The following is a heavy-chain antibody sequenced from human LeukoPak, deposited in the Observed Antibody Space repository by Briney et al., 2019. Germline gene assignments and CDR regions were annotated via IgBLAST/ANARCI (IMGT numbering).Heavy chain of an antibody. CDR2: IIPIFGTA. J-gene: IGHJ6*02. Sequence: ASVKVSCKASGGTFSSYAISWVRQAPGQGPEWMGGIIPIFGTANYAQKFQGRVTITADESTSTAYMELSSLRSEDTAVYYCVQKASRGYYYGMDVWGQGTTVTVSS. CDR1: GGTFSSYA. V-gene: IGHV1-69*01. CDR3: VQKASRGYYYGMDV.